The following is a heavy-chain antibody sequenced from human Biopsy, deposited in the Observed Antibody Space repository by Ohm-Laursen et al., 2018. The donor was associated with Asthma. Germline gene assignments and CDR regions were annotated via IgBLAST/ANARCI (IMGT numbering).Heavy chain of an antibody. J-gene: IGHJ6*02. D-gene: IGHD3-3*01. CDR2: ISYDGSTK. CDR1: GFSFSEFV. Sequence: SLRLSCTASGFSFSEFVMHWVRQAPGKGLEWVAVISYDGSTKYYADSVKGRFTISRDNSKNTLYLQVNSLRAEDTAVYYCAKDTEGRYDFWSGLSYNYYGMDVWGQGTTVTVSS. CDR3: AKDTEGRYDFWSGLSYNYYGMDV. V-gene: IGHV3-30*18.